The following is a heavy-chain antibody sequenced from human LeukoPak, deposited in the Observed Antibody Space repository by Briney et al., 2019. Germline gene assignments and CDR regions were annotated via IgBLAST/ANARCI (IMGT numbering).Heavy chain of an antibody. CDR3: ARRGNYYGSGSNNWFDP. D-gene: IGHD3-10*01. CDR2: IYSSGST. Sequence: GGSLRLSCVASGFAFSTYGMSWVRQAPGKGLEWVSIIYSSGSTYYADSVKGRFTISRDNSKNTLYLQMNSLRAEDTAVYYCARRGNYYGSGSNNWFDPWGQGTLVTVSS. V-gene: IGHV3-66*04. J-gene: IGHJ5*02. CDR1: GFAFSTYG.